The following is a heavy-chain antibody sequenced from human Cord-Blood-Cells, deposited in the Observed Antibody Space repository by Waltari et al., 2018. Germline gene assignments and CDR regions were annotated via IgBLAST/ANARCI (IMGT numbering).Heavy chain of an antibody. V-gene: IGHV3-30*18. Sequence: QVQLVESGGGVVQPGRSLRLSCAASGFTFSSYGMPCVRQAPGKGLEWVAVISYDGSNKYYADAVKGRFTISRDNSKNTLYLQMNSLRAEDTAVYYCAKLVPRRSSSWYAFDIWGQGTMVTVSS. CDR3: AKLVPRRSSSWYAFDI. CDR2: ISYDGSNK. J-gene: IGHJ3*02. CDR1: GFTFSSYG. D-gene: IGHD6-13*01.